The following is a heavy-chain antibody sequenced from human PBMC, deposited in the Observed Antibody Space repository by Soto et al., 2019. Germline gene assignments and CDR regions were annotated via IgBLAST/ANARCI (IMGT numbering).Heavy chain of an antibody. D-gene: IGHD2-15*01. CDR1: EFTYSAYG. V-gene: IGHV3-23*01. CDR2: IGHSSGKA. J-gene: IGHJ6*02. CDR3: TKWYGYADG. Sequence: PGGSLRHSFASSEFTYSAYGTTWVRKAPGKGLEWVSGIGHSSGKAFYRYSVQGRFTVSRTYSKNMLYLQMDRLSDEDSAIYCCTKWYGYADGWGQGTTVT.